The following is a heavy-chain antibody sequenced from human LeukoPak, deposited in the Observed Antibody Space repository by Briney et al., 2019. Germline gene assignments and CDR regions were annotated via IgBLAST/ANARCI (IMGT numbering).Heavy chain of an antibody. CDR1: RGTLSSYA. Sequence: SVKVSCKASRGTLSSYAISWVRQAPGQGREWMGGIIPLFRTANYAQKFQGRVTITADKSTNTAFMELSSLRSEDTAMYYCATNYEILSGYPKNYYFHIWGEGTMVTVSS. CDR2: IIPLFRTA. D-gene: IGHD3-9*01. J-gene: IGHJ3*02. CDR3: ATNYEILSGYPKNYYFHI. V-gene: IGHV1-69*06.